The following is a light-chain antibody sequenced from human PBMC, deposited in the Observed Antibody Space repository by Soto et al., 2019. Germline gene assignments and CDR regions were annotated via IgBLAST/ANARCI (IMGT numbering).Light chain of an antibody. J-gene: IGKJ4*01. CDR1: QGISNH. V-gene: IGKV1-16*02. Sequence: DIEMTQSPPSVSASVGDRVTINCRASQGISNHLAWFQLKPGKAPKSLIYDVSSLQSGVPSKVSGSVSGTDFTLTISSLQPEDVATYYCQQYHNYPVTFGGGTKVEIK. CDR2: DVS. CDR3: QQYHNYPVT.